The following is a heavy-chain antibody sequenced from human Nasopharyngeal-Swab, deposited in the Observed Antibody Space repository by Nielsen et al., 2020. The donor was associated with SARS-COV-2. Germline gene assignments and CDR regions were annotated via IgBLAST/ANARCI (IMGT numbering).Heavy chain of an antibody. V-gene: IGHV4-59*01. Sequence: WIRQPPGKGLEWIGYIYYSGCTNYNPSLKSRVTISVDTSKNRFSLKLSSVTAADTAVYYCASVPHDYGLPRANDRYGMDVWGQRTTVTVSS. CDR3: ASVPHDYGLPRANDRYGMDV. CDR2: IYYSGCT. J-gene: IGHJ6*02. D-gene: IGHD4-17*01.